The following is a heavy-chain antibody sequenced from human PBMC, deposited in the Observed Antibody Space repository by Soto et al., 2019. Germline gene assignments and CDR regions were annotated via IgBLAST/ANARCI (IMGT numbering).Heavy chain of an antibody. J-gene: IGHJ6*03. V-gene: IGHV3-64*01. Sequence: EVQLAESGGGLAQPGGSLRLSSASSGFTLSGYAMDWARQAPGKGLEYVSGISSNGVGTYYANSVQGRFTISRDNSKNTVYLQMGSLRPEDMSVYYCARRARPDFYCMDVWGKGTTVTVSS. D-gene: IGHD6-6*01. CDR1: GFTLSGYA. CDR2: ISSNGVGT. CDR3: ARRARPDFYCMDV.